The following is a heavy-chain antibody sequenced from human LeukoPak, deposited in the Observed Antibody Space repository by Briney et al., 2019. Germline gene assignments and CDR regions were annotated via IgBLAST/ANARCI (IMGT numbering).Heavy chain of an antibody. Sequence: SETLSLTCTVSGGSISSGGYYWSWIRQPPGKGLEWIGYIYHSGSTYYNPSLKSRVTISVDRSKNQFSLKLSSVTAADTAVYYCAREPLLGSTSSQRVDAFDIWGQGTMVTVSS. CDR2: IYHSGST. CDR3: AREPLLGSTSSQRVDAFDI. J-gene: IGHJ3*02. V-gene: IGHV4-30-2*01. CDR1: GGSISSGGYY. D-gene: IGHD2-2*01.